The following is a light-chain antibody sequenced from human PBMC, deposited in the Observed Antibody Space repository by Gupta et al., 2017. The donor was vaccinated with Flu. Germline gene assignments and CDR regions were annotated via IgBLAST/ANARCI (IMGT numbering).Light chain of an antibody. CDR2: QGS. CDR1: RLGDKY. Sequence: SYELTQPPSVSVSPGQTASITCSGDRLGDKYACWYQQKPGQSPVLVIYQGSKRPAGLPDRFSCSNSGTTATLTIRATEAVDEDYYYYQAWDSSTVVFGGGTKLTVL. J-gene: IGLJ3*02. CDR3: QAWDSSTVV. V-gene: IGLV3-1*01.